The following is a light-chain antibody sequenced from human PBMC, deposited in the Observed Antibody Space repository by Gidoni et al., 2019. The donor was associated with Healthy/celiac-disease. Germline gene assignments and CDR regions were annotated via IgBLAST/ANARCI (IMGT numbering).Light chain of an antibody. CDR1: KWVDKY. V-gene: IGLV3-1*01. J-gene: IGLJ2*01. CDR2: QDS. CDR3: QAWDSSTHVV. Sequence: SSELTQPPSVSVSPVQTASITCSGDKWVDKYACWYQQKSGQSPVLVIYQDSKRPSGIPERFSGSNSGNTATLTISGTQAMDEADYYCQAWDSSTHVVFGGGTKLTVL.